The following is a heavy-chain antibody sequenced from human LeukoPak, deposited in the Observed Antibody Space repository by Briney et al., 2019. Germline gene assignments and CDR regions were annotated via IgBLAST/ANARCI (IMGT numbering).Heavy chain of an antibody. CDR3: ASLLYYYDSSGYYFYFDY. V-gene: IGHV4-31*03. Sequence: SQTLSLTCTVSGGSISSGGYYWSWIRQHPGKGLGWIGYIYYSGSTYYNPSLKSRVTISVDTSKNQFSLKLSSVTAADTAVYYCASLLYYYDSSGYYFYFDYWGQGTLVTVSS. CDR1: GGSISSGGYY. D-gene: IGHD3-22*01. CDR2: IYYSGST. J-gene: IGHJ4*02.